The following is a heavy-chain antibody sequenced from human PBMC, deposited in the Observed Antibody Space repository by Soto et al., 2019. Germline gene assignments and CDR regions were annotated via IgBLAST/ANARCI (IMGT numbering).Heavy chain of an antibody. CDR2: ISGSGGST. Sequence: EVQLLESGGGLVQPGGSLRLSCAASGFTFSSYAMSWVRQAPGKGLEWVSAISGSGGSTYYADSVKGRFTISRDNSKNPLYLQMNSLRAEDTAVYYCAKDLADYYDSSGYLRVDYWGQGTLVTVSS. J-gene: IGHJ4*02. CDR3: AKDLADYYDSSGYLRVDY. V-gene: IGHV3-23*01. CDR1: GFTFSSYA. D-gene: IGHD3-22*01.